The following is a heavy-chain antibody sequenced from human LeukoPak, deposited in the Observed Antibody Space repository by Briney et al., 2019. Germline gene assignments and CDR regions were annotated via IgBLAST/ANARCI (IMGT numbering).Heavy chain of an antibody. D-gene: IGHD3-9*01. CDR2: INHSGIA. J-gene: IGHJ4*02. V-gene: IGHV4-38-2*02. CDR3: GRDRPTGYYDY. Sequence: SETLSLTCTVSSYSISSGYYWGWIRQSPGKGLEWIASINHSGIAYNNPSLKRRVTISVDTSKNQFSLKLTSVTAADTAVYYCGRDRPTGYYDYWGQGILVTVSS. CDR1: SYSISSGYY.